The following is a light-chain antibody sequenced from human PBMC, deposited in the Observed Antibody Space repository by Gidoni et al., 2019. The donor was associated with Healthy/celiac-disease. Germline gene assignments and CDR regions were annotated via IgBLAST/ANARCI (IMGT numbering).Light chain of an antibody. J-gene: IGKJ4*01. V-gene: IGKV4-1*01. CDR2: WAS. Sequence: IVMTQSPDSLPVSLGERATINCKSSQSVLYSSNNKNYLAWYQQNPGQPPKLLIYWASTPESGVPDRFSGSGSGTDFTLTISSLQAEDVAVYYCQPYYSTPLTFGGGTKVEIK. CDR3: QPYYSTPLT. CDR1: QSVLYSSNNKNY.